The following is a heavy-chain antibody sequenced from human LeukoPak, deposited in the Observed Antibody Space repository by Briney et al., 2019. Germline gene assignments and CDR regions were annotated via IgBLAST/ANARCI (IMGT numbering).Heavy chain of an antibody. V-gene: IGHV1-69*13. CDR3: ARDRYDGYCSSTSCYRLDY. D-gene: IGHD2-2*01. Sequence: VASVKVSFKASGGTFSSYSISWLRQAPGQGLEWMGGIIPILGTANYAQKFQGRVTITADESTSTAYMELSRLRSEYTAVYYCARDRYDGYCSSTSCYRLDYWGQGTLVTVSS. CDR2: IIPILGTA. CDR1: GGTFSSYS. J-gene: IGHJ4*02.